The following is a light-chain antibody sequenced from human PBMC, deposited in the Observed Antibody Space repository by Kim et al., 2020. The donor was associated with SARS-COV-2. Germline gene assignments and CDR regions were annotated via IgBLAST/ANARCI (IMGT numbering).Light chain of an antibody. J-gene: IGLJ3*02. CDR3: SSWDSSLSAWV. CDR1: SSNVGNEG. Sequence: QTATLSCTGASSNVGNEGAAWLQQLQAHPPKLLSYRNKNRPSGISERFSASRSGDTASLTITGLQPEDEADYFCSSWDSSLSAWVFGGGTQLTVL. V-gene: IGLV10-54*04. CDR2: RNK.